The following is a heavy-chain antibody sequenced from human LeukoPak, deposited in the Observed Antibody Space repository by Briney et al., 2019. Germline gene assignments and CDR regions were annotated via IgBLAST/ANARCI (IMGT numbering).Heavy chain of an antibody. J-gene: IGHJ4*02. CDR3: TRGDSSSKIDY. Sequence: PGGSLRLSCAASGFTFNSCWMSWVRQAPGKGLGWTANINEDGSEKHYVDSVEGRFTISRDNAKNSLYLQMNSLRVEDTALYYCTRGDSSSKIDYWGQGILVIVSS. CDR2: INEDGSEK. V-gene: IGHV3-7*01. D-gene: IGHD6-6*01. CDR1: GFTFNSCW.